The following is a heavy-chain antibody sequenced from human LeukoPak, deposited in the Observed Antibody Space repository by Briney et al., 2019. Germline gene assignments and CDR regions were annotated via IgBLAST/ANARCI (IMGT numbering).Heavy chain of an antibody. V-gene: IGHV4-34*01. D-gene: IGHD6-13*01. Sequence: PSETLSLTCAVYGGSFSGYYWSWLRQPPGKGLEWIGEINHSGSTNYNPSLKSRVTISVDTSKNQFSLKLSSVTAADTAVYYCARGSSSWRYNWFNPWGQGTLVTVSS. CDR1: GGSFSGYY. CDR2: INHSGST. CDR3: ARGSSSWRYNWFNP. J-gene: IGHJ5*02.